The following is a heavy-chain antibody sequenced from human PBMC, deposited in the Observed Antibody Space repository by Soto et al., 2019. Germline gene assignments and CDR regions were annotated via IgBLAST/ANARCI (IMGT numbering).Heavy chain of an antibody. J-gene: IGHJ4*02. Sequence: TLSLTCTVSGGSISSGDYYWSWIRQPPGKGLEWIGYIYYSGSTYYNPSLKSRVTISVDTSKNQFSLKLSSVTAADTAVYYCARDCSGGSCNNFDYWGQGTLVTVSS. CDR3: ARDCSGGSCNNFDY. D-gene: IGHD2-15*01. CDR1: GGSISSGDYY. V-gene: IGHV4-30-4*01. CDR2: IYYSGST.